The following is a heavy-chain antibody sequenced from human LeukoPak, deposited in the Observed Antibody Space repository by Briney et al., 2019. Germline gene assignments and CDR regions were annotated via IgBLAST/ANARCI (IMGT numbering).Heavy chain of an antibody. D-gene: IGHD5-12*01. CDR3: AKNGWLRSSGLWGDY. V-gene: IGHV3-30*18. Sequence: GRSLRLSCAASGFTFSIYDMHWVRQAPGKGLEWVAVLSYDGSNKYYADSVKGRFTISRDNSKSTLYLQMNSLRAEDTAIYYCAKNGWLRSSGLWGDYWGQGALVTVSS. CDR1: GFTFSIYD. CDR2: LSYDGSNK. J-gene: IGHJ4*02.